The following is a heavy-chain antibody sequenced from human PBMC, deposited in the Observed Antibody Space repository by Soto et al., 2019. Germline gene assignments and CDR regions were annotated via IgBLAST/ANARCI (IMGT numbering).Heavy chain of an antibody. D-gene: IGHD3-16*01. J-gene: IGHJ5*02. CDR3: ARGRTFFAP. CDR2: IYKTGTT. V-gene: IGHV4-31*03. CDR1: GDSISTVTDF. Sequence: QVQLQELGPGLVKPSQTLSLTCSVSGDSISTVTDFWTWIRQHPGKGLEWIGYIYKTGTTYYNPSLNSRVTISLDTSKNQFSLSLTSVTAADTAVYYCARGRTFFAPWGRGTLVTDSS.